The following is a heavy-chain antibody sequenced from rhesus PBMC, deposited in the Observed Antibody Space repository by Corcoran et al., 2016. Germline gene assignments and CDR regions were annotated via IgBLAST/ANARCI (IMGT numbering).Heavy chain of an antibody. J-gene: IGHJ4*01. Sequence: QVQLQQWGEGLVKPSETLSLTCAVYGGSINSNYWSWIRQPPRKGLEWIGRIRSGGSTNYNPSLKSRVTISIDTSKNQFSLKLSSVTAADTAVYYCARGLIDYWGQGVLVTVSS. CDR2: IRSGGST. CDR1: GGSINSNY. V-gene: IGHV4-160*01. CDR3: ARGLIDY. D-gene: IGHD4-11*01.